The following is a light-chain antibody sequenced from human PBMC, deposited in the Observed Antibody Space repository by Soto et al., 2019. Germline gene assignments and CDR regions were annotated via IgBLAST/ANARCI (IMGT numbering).Light chain of an antibody. CDR3: QQYRSWPRT. V-gene: IGKV3-15*01. Sequence: EIVLTQSPATLSVSPWERVILSCRASQSVDISLAWYQQKPGQAPRLLIYGASTRATDMPGTFSGRGSGTEFTLTITSLRPEDFGVYYCQQYRSWPRTFGQGTKVE. CDR1: QSVDIS. J-gene: IGKJ1*01. CDR2: GAS.